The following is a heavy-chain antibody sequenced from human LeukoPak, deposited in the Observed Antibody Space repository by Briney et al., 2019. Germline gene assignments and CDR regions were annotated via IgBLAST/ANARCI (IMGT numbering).Heavy chain of an antibody. V-gene: IGHV3-23*01. J-gene: IGHJ4*02. CDR3: AKDTDFWSSNYFDY. CDR1: GFSFSNSA. CDR2: VSGSGGST. Sequence: GGPLRLSCAASGFSFSNSAISWVRQAPGKGLEWVSGVSGSGGSTYYADSMKGRFTISRDNSKNTVYLQMNSLRAEDTAVYYCAKDTDFWSSNYFDYWGQGTLVTVSS. D-gene: IGHD3-3*01.